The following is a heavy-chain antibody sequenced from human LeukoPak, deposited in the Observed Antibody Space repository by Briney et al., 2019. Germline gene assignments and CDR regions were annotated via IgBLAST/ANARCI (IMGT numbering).Heavy chain of an antibody. J-gene: IGHJ6*02. CDR1: GGSTSSYY. D-gene: IGHD4-11*01. CDR3: ARDSPYGNYGYYYYGMDV. V-gene: IGHV4-59*01. Sequence: SETLSLTCTVSGGSTSSYYWSWIRQPPGKGLEWIGYIYYSGSTNYNPSLKSRVTISVDTSKNQFSLKLSSVTAADTAVYYCARDSPYGNYGYYYYGMDVWGQGTTVTVSS. CDR2: IYYSGST.